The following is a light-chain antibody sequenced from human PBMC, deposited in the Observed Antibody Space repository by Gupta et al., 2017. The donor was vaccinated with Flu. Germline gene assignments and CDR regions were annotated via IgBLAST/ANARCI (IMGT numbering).Light chain of an antibody. V-gene: IGKV2-30*01. CDR3: RQGTVPFT. Sequence: DVVMTQSPLSLSVTLGQAASISCRSSQSLVYSDGNTYLNWIQQMPGQSPRRLIYKVSNRDSGVPARFSGSGSGTDFTLKSSPVEAEDVGLYYCRQGTVPFTFGQGTMLEIK. CDR1: QSLVYSDGNTY. CDR2: KVS. J-gene: IGKJ2*01.